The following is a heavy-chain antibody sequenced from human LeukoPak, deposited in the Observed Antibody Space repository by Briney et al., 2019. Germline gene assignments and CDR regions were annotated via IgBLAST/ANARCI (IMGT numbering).Heavy chain of an antibody. CDR1: GYTFTSYG. CDR2: ISAYNGNT. Sequence: ASVKVSCKASGYTFTSYGISWVRQAPGQGLEWMGWISAYNGNTNYAQKLQGRVTMTTDTSTSTAYMELRSPRSDDTAVYYCAWRLAVAGILDYWGQGTLVTVSS. CDR3: AWRLAVAGILDY. D-gene: IGHD6-19*01. J-gene: IGHJ4*02. V-gene: IGHV1-18*04.